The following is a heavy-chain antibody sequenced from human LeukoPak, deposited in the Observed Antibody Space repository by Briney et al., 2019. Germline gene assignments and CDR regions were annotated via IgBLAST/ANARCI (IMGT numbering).Heavy chain of an antibody. CDR2: IYYSGST. CDR3: ARVTYRYSSGWYYFDY. V-gene: IGHV4-59*11. J-gene: IGHJ4*02. Sequence: SETLSLTCTVSGGSISSHYWSWIRQPPGKGLEWIGYIYYSGSTNYNPSLKSRVTISVDTSKNQFSLKLSSVTAADTAVYYCARVTYRYSSGWYYFDYWGQGTLVTVSS. D-gene: IGHD6-19*01. CDR1: GGSISSHY.